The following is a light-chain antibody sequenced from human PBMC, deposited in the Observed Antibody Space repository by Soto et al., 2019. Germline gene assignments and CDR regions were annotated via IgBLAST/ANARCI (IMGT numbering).Light chain of an antibody. CDR1: TSNIGAGYD. V-gene: IGLV1-40*01. J-gene: IGLJ2*01. CDR3: QSYGV. Sequence: QSVLPQPPSVSGAPGQRGTISFTGSTSNIGAGYDVHWYQHLPGTAPKLLIYGNSNRPSGVPDRFSGSKSGTSASLAITGLQAEDEADYYCQSYGVFGGGTKVTVL. CDR2: GNS.